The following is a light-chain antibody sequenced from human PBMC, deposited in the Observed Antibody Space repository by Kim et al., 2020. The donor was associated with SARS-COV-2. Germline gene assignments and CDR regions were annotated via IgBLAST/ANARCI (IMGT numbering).Light chain of an antibody. CDR1: QSVSSY. CDR3: QQRSHWPPT. V-gene: IGKV3-11*01. Sequence: EIVLTQSPATLSLSPGERATLSCRASQSVSSYLAWYQQKPGQAPRLVIYDASSRATDIPARFSGGGSGIDFTLTISSLEPEDFALYYCQQRSHWPPTFGGGTKVEI. J-gene: IGKJ4*01. CDR2: DAS.